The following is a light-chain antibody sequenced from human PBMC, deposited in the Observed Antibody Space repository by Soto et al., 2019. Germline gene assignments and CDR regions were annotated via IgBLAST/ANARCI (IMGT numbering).Light chain of an antibody. CDR3: QQYSSSRA. V-gene: IGKV3-20*01. CDR1: QSVSSSY. Sequence: EIVLTQSPGTLSLSPGERAILSCRASQSVSSSYLAWYQQKPGQAPRLLIYGVTNRATGIPDRFSGSGSGTDFTLTISRLEPEDFAVYYCQQYSSSRAFGQGTKVDIK. J-gene: IGKJ1*01. CDR2: GVT.